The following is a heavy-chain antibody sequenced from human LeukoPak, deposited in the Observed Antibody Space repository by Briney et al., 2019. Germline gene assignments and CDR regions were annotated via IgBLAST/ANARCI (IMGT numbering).Heavy chain of an antibody. CDR2: ISSNGGST. D-gene: IGHD6-13*01. CDR3: VKDRRIAAAGFYFDY. CDR1: GFTFSSYA. Sequence: GGSLRLSCSASGFTFSSYAMHWVRQAPGKGLEYVSAISSNGGSTYYADSVKGRFTISRDNSKNTLYLQMSSLRAEDTAVYYCVKDRRIAAAGFYFDYWGREPWSPSPQ. J-gene: IGHJ4*02. V-gene: IGHV3-64D*06.